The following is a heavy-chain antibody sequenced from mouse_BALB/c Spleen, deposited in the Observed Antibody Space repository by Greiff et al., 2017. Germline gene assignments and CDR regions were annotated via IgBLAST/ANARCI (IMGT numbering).Heavy chain of an antibody. D-gene: IGHD4-1*01. J-gene: IGHJ2*01. CDR3: ARGWDVLDY. CDR1: GFTFSSFG. CDR2: ISSGSSTI. Sequence: EVMLVESGGGLVQPGGSRKLSCAASGFTFSSFGMHWVRQAPEKGLEWVAYISSGSSTIYYADTVKGRFTISRDNPKNTLFLQMTSLRSEDTAMYYCARGWDVLDYWGQGTTLTVSS. V-gene: IGHV5-17*02.